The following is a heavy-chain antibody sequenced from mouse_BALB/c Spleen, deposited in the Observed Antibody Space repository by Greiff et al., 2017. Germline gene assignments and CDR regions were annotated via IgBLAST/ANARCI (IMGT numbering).Heavy chain of an antibody. CDR3: ARGNDGFSWFVY. D-gene: IGHD2-3*01. J-gene: IGHJ3*01. V-gene: IGHV5-6-3*01. CDR2: INSNGGST. CDR1: GFTFSSYG. Sequence: EVKLMESGGGLVKPGGSLKLSCAASGFTFSSYGMSWVRQTPDKRLELVATINSNGGSTYYPDSVKGRFTISRDNAKNTLYLQMSSLKSEDTAMYYCARGNDGFSWFVYWGQGTLVTVSA.